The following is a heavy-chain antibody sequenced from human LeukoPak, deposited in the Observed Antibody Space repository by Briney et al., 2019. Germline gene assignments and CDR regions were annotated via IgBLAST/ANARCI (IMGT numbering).Heavy chain of an antibody. J-gene: IGHJ4*02. D-gene: IGHD6-19*01. Sequence: SVKVSCKASGGTFSSYAISWVRQAPGQGLEWMGGIIPILGTANYARKFQGRVTITADESTSTAYMELSSLRSEDTAVYYCARDRAVAGPFDYWGQGTLVTVSA. CDR1: GGTFSSYA. CDR2: IIPILGTA. V-gene: IGHV1-69*13. CDR3: ARDRAVAGPFDY.